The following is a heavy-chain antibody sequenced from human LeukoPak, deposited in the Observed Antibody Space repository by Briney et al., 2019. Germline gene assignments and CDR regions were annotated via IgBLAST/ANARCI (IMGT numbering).Heavy chain of an antibody. CDR1: GFTFSSYS. CDR2: ISSSSSYI. D-gene: IGHD5-18*01. J-gene: IGHJ5*02. CDR3: ARGSQLHYSPEENWFDP. V-gene: IGHV3-21*01. Sequence: KPGGSLRLSCAASGFTFSSYSMNWVRQAPGKGLEWVSSISSSSSYIYYADSVKGRFTISRDNAKNSLYLQMNSLRAEDTAVYYCARGSQLHYSPEENWFDPWGQGTLVTVSS.